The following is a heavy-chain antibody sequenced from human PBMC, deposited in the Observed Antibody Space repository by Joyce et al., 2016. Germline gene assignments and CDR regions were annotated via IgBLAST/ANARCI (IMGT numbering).Heavy chain of an antibody. J-gene: IGHJ3*02. CDR1: GYSFTDHY. CDR2: INPDSGGT. CDR3: ARGPMPPYAFDI. V-gene: IGHV1-2*06. D-gene: IGHD2-2*01. Sequence: QVQLVQSGAEVKKPGASVKVSCKASGYSFTDHYVHWVRQAPGQGLQWMGRINPDSGGTSYAQKFQGRVTLTRDASIATAYMELSSLRSDDTAVYFCARGPMPPYAFDIWGQGTMVTVSS.